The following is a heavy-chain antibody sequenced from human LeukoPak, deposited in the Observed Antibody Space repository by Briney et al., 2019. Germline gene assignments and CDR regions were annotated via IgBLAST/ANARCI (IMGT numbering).Heavy chain of an antibody. CDR2: INPNSGGT. D-gene: IGHD6-6*01. Sequence: ASVKVSCKASGYTFTGYYMHWVRQAPGQGLEWMGWINPNSGGTNYAQKFQGRVTMTRDTSISTAYMELSRLRSDDTAVYYCARGLVSIAARGWFDPWGQGTLVTVSS. CDR3: ARGLVSIAARGWFDP. CDR1: GYTFTGYY. J-gene: IGHJ5*02. V-gene: IGHV1-2*02.